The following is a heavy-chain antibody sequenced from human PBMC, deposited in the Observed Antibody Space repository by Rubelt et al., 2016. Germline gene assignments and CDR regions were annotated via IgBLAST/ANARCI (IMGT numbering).Heavy chain of an antibody. V-gene: IGHV1-18*01. D-gene: IGHD6-19*01. Sequence: GLEWMGRINPNSGGTNYAQKLQGRVTMTTDTSTSAAYMELRSLRSDDTAVYYCAREVLAVAGTNYFDYWGQGTLVTVSS. CDR2: INPNSGGT. J-gene: IGHJ4*02. CDR3: AREVLAVAGTNYFDY.